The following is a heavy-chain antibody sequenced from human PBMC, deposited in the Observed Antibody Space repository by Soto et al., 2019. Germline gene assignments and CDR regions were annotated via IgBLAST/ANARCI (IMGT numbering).Heavy chain of an antibody. CDR1: GYNFLNYG. CDR3: ARDHGGATMALLY. D-gene: IGHD3-10*01. V-gene: IGHV1-18*04. CDR2: ISVYHGNK. Sequence: ASVKVSCKTSGYNFLNYGMSGVRQAPGQGPEWMGWISVYHGNKIYAQNFQGRVTMTTDTSTSTAYMELTSLRSDDTGVYYCARDHGGATMALLYWGQGTLVTVSS. J-gene: IGHJ4*02.